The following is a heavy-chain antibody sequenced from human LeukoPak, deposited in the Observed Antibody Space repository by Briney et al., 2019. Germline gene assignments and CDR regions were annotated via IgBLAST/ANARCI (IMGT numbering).Heavy chain of an antibody. CDR1: GGSISSYY. V-gene: IGHV4-59*01. Sequence: SETLSLTCTVSGGSISSYYWSWIRQPPGKGLEWIAYIYYSGSTNYNPSLKSRVSISVDTSKNQFSLKLSSVNAADTAVYYCARTSGSYYRFSPGYYFDYWGQGTLVTVSS. CDR3: ARTSGSYYRFSPGYYFDY. CDR2: IYYSGST. D-gene: IGHD1-26*01. J-gene: IGHJ4*02.